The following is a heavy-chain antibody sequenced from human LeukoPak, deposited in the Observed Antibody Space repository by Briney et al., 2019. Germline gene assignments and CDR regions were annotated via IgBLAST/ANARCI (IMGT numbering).Heavy chain of an antibody. Sequence: SETLSLTCDVYGGSFSGYYWSWIRQPPGKGLEWIGEINESGSTNYNPSLKGRVTMSVDRSKNQFSLNLTSVTAADTAVYYCARGITRYCSGGSCYPGRLGRGMEVWGQGTTVTVSS. CDR3: ARGITRYCSGGSCYPGRLGRGMEV. CDR2: INESGST. V-gene: IGHV4-34*01. D-gene: IGHD2-15*01. CDR1: GGSFSGYY. J-gene: IGHJ6*02.